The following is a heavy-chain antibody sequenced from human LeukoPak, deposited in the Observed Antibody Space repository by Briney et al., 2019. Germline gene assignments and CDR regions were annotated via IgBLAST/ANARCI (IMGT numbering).Heavy chain of an antibody. V-gene: IGHV3-21*01. CDR2: ISSSSSYI. J-gene: IGHJ4*02. CDR1: GLTFSSHS. Sequence: GGSLRLSCEASGLTFSSHSMNWVRQAPGKGLEWVSSISSSSSYIYYVDSVKGRFTISRDNAKNSLYLQMNSLRAEDTAVYYCAIGYCGGDCYSQYWGQGTLVTVSS. CDR3: AIGYCGGDCYSQY. D-gene: IGHD2-21*02.